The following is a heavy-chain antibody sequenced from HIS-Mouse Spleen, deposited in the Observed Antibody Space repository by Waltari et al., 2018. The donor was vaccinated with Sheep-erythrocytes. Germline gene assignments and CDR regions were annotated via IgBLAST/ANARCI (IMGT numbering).Heavy chain of an antibody. J-gene: IGHJ6*02. V-gene: IGHV3-9*01. Sequence: WVRQAPGKGLEWVLGISWNSGRIGYADSVKVRFTISRDNAKNSLYLQMNSLRAEDTALYYCAKDIGTGLSYGMDVWGQGTTVTVSS. CDR2: ISWNSGRI. CDR3: AKDIGTGLSYGMDV. D-gene: IGHD1-1*01.